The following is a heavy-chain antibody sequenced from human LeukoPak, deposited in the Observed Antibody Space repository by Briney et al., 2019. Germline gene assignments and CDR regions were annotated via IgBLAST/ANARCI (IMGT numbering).Heavy chain of an antibody. CDR2: MNSDGSTT. D-gene: IGHD3-22*01. CDR1: GFTFSSYW. J-gene: IGHJ3*02. CDR3: ARGRAGYYFDAFGI. V-gene: IGHV3-74*01. Sequence: PGGSLRLSCAASGFTFSSYWMYWVRQAPGKGLVWVSRMNSDGSTTNYADSVKGRFIISRDNAKNTLYLQMNSLRAEDTAVYYCARGRAGYYFDAFGIWGQGTMVTVSS.